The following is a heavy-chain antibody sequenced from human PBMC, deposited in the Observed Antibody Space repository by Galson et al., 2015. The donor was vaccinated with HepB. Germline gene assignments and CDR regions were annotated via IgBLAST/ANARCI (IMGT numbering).Heavy chain of an antibody. V-gene: IGHV3-23*01. Sequence: SLRLSCAASGFTFSSYAMSWVRQAPGKGLEWVSAISGSGGSTYYADSVKGRFTISRDNSKNTLYLQMNSLRAEDTAVYYCAKDRDIAVAGYYFDYWGQGTLVTVSS. J-gene: IGHJ4*02. CDR1: GFTFSSYA. CDR2: ISGSGGST. D-gene: IGHD6-19*01. CDR3: AKDRDIAVAGYYFDY.